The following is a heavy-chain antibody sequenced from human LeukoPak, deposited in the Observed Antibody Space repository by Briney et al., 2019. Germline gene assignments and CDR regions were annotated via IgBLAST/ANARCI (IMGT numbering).Heavy chain of an antibody. CDR1: GFTFSNYR. Sequence: GGSLRLSCAASGFTFSNYRMNWVRQAPGKGLEWVSSISSSSSYIYYADSVKGRFTISRDKAKNSLYLQMNSLRAEDTAVYYCAREPLYYILTGSQRYFDYWGQGTLVTVPS. CDR2: ISSSSSYI. CDR3: AREPLYYILTGSQRYFDY. V-gene: IGHV3-21*01. D-gene: IGHD3-9*01. J-gene: IGHJ4*02.